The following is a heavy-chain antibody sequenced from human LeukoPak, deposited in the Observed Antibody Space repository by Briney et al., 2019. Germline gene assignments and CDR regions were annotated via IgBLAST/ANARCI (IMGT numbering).Heavy chain of an antibody. CDR3: AKDSFSYNGIFDALDV. J-gene: IGHJ3*01. CDR1: GLTFSKYG. V-gene: IGHV3-30*12. D-gene: IGHD2-8*01. CDR2: LSYDGSIE. Sequence: GRSLRLSCVASGLTFSKYGMHWVRQAPGKGLEWVAFLSYDGSIEFYADSVKGRFTISRDDSKNTLFLQMNSLRAEDTAIYYCAKDSFSYNGIFDALDVWGQGTMVTVSS.